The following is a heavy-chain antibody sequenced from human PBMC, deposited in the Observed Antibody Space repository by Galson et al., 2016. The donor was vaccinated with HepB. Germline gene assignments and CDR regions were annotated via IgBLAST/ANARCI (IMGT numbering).Heavy chain of an antibody. D-gene: IGHD1-7*01. CDR2: IYETGTA. J-gene: IGHJ4*02. V-gene: IGHV4-4*02. CDR3: TRGNLGTYATMAFDY. Sequence: DVSGGSISSNYWWGWVRQSPEKGFEWIGEIYETGTANYNPPFTRRATISVDKSKNQISLSLDSVTAADTATYYCTRGNLGTYATMAFDYWGQGSLVTVSS. CDR1: GGSISSNYW.